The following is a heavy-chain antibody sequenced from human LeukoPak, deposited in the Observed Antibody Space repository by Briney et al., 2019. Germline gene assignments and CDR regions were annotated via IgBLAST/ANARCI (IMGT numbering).Heavy chain of an antibody. V-gene: IGHV3-21*04. J-gene: IGHJ4*02. CDR3: ASRALEDCGRASCYNPFDY. Sequence: GGSLRLSCAASGFTFSSYSMNWVRQAPGKGLEWVSSISSSSSYIYYADSVKGRFTISRDNAKNSLYLQMNSLRAEDTAVYFCASRALEDCGRASCYNPFDYWGQGTLVTVSS. CDR1: GFTFSSYS. CDR2: ISSSSSYI. D-gene: IGHD2-2*02.